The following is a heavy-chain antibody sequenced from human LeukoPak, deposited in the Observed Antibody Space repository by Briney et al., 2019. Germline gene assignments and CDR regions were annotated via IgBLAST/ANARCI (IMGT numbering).Heavy chain of an antibody. Sequence: GGSLRLSCAASGFTFSSYAVSWVRQAPGKGLEWVSTISNSDYSTYYADSVKGRFTISRANSENTLYLQMNNLRAEDTAVYYCAKATGYLLWGQGTLVTVSS. CDR1: GFTFSSYA. J-gene: IGHJ4*02. CDR3: AKATGYLL. V-gene: IGHV3-23*01. D-gene: IGHD1-14*01. CDR2: ISNSDYST.